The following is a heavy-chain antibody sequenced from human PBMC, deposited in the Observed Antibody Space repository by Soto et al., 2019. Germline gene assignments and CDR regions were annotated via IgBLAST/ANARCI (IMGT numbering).Heavy chain of an antibody. CDR3: ARESFDTWQGAFDY. CDR1: GFTFSNFG. D-gene: IGHD3-10*01. V-gene: IGHV3-33*01. J-gene: IGHJ4*02. CDR2: IWYDGNNK. Sequence: QVQLVESGGDVVQPGRSLRLSCAASGFTFSNFGMHWVRQAPGKGLEWVAVIWYDGNNKYYGDSVKGRFTISRDNSKNTLYLQMHSLRAEDTAKYDCARESFDTWQGAFDYWGQGTLVTVSS.